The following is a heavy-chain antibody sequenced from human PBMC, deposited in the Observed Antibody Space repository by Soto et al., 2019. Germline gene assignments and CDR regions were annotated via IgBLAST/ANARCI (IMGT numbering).Heavy chain of an antibody. Sequence: SETLSLACTVSGGSISSSSYYWGWIRQPPGKGLEWIGSIYYSGSTYYNPSLKSRVTISVDTSKNQFSLKLSSVTAADTAVYYCARHLLVDFWSGYYPYYYYYYGMDVWGQGTTVTVSS. CDR1: GGSISSSSYY. CDR2: IYYSGST. CDR3: ARHLLVDFWSGYYPYYYYYYGMDV. D-gene: IGHD3-3*01. V-gene: IGHV4-39*01. J-gene: IGHJ6*02.